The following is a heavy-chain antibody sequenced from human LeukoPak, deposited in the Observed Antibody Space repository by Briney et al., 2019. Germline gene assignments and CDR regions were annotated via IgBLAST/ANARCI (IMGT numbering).Heavy chain of an antibody. CDR3: AKDHEWDFGLFDY. Sequence: SGGSLRLSCAASGFTFSSYGMHWVRQAPGKGLEWVAFIRYDGSNKYYADSVKGRFTISRDNSKNTLYLQMNSLRAEDTAVYYCAKDHEWDFGLFDYWGQGTLVTVSS. CDR2: IRYDGSNK. CDR1: GFTFSSYG. D-gene: IGHD1-26*01. V-gene: IGHV3-30*02. J-gene: IGHJ4*02.